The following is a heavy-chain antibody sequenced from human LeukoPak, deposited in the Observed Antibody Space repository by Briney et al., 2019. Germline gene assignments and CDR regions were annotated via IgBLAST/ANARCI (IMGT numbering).Heavy chain of an antibody. J-gene: IGHJ4*02. CDR1: GFTFSSDA. CDR3: AKDIVAVPGATGGFDY. V-gene: IGHV3-23*01. CDR2: ISGSGGTT. D-gene: IGHD2-2*01. Sequence: GGSLRLSCAASGFTFSSDAMTWVRQAPGKGLEWVSGISGSGGTTKYADSVKGRFTISRDNSKNTLYLQMNSLRAEDTAVYYCAKDIVAVPGATGGFDYWGQGTLVTVSS.